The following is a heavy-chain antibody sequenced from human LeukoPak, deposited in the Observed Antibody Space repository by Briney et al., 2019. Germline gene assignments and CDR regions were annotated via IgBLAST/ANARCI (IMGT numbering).Heavy chain of an antibody. D-gene: IGHD3-22*01. V-gene: IGHV3-53*01. J-gene: IGHJ4*02. CDR3: ARDLDYYDSSGYYGHFDY. CDR1: GFTASSNY. Sequence: GGSLRLSCAASGFTASSNYMSWVRQAPGKGLEWVSVIYSGGSTYYADSVKGRFTISRDNSKNTPYLQMDSLRAEDTAVYYCARDLDYYDSSGYYGHFDYWGQGTLVTVSS. CDR2: IYSGGST.